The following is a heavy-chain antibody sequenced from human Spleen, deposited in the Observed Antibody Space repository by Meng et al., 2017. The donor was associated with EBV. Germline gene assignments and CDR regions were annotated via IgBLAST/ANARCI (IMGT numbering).Heavy chain of an antibody. CDR2: IHHSGTT. J-gene: IGHJ4*02. CDR1: GASISDSSAY. CDR3: ARGLGGHYPTMEY. Sequence: QLHRQESGPPPGRPSETLSLTCGVSGASISDSSAYWGWIRQAPGKGLEWIGEIHHSGTTNYNPSLESRVTISIDKSDNQFSLKLTSVTAADTAVYYCARGLGGHYPTMEYWGQGTLVTVSS. D-gene: IGHD3-22*01. V-gene: IGHV4-39*07.